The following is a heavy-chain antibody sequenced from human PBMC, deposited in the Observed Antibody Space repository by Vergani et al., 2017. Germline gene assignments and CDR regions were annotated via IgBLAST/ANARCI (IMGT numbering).Heavy chain of an antibody. CDR3: AGDPGRYCSSTSCYTLGYFDY. Sequence: QVQLVQSGAEVKKPGASVKVSCKASGYTFTGYYMHWVRQAPGQGLEWMGWINPNSGGTNYAQKFQGWVTMTRDTSISTAYMELSRLRSDDTAVYYCAGDPGRYCSSTSCYTLGYFDYWGQGTLVTVAS. V-gene: IGHV1-2*04. CDR2: INPNSGGT. D-gene: IGHD2-2*02. J-gene: IGHJ4*02. CDR1: GYTFTGYY.